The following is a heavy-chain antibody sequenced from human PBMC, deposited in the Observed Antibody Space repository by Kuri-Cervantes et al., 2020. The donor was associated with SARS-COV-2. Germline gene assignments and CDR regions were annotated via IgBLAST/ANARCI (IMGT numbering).Heavy chain of an antibody. D-gene: IGHD2-15*01. Sequence: GESLKISCAASGFTFSSYAMSWVRQAPGKGLEWVSAISGSGGSTYYADSVKGRFTVSRDNARNTLSLQMNSPRAADTAVYYCAKGGFMVVAGYGMDVWGQGTAVTVSS. J-gene: IGHJ6*02. CDR1: GFTFSSYA. CDR3: AKGGFMVVAGYGMDV. CDR2: ISGSGGST. V-gene: IGHV3-23*01.